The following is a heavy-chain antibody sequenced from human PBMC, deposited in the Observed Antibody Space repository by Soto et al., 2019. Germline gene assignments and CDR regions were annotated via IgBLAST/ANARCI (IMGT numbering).Heavy chain of an antibody. CDR3: ASGTSLTWYYFY. Sequence: PGGSLRLSCAASGFTFSSHGMHWVRQAPGKVLEWVSSISSSSGYIYYTDSVKGRFTVSRDNAKNSLFLQMNSLRAEDSAVYYCASGTSLTWYYFYWGQGTLVTVSS. D-gene: IGHD6-13*01. CDR1: GFTFSSHG. J-gene: IGHJ4*02. CDR2: ISSSSGYI. V-gene: IGHV3-21*01.